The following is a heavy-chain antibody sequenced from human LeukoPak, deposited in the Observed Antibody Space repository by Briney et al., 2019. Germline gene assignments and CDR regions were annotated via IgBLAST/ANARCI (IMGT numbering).Heavy chain of an antibody. D-gene: IGHD3-9*01. CDR2: IKPDGSEK. CDR1: GLTFSRHW. Sequence: GGSLRLSCAASGLTFSRHWMSWVRQAPGKGLEWVANIKPDGSEKYYVDSVRGRFTISRDNSRSSLYLQMNNLGAEDTALYYCASRPPTGYAYLGVFDYWGQVTLVTVSS. J-gene: IGHJ4*02. CDR3: ASRPPTGYAYLGVFDY. V-gene: IGHV3-7*01.